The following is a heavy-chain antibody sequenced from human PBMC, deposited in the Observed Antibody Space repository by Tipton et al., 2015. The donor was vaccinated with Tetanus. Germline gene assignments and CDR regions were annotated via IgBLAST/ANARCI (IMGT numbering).Heavy chain of an antibody. V-gene: IGHV1-69*06. CDR2: IFPQFGTS. Sequence: QSGAEVKKPGSSVRVSCKTSGGTFNTYAISWVRQAPGQGLEWMGGIFPQFGTSNYAPKFQDRVTMTADTSTGTVYMDLRSLRSDDTAVYYCARANNDFPKKGPFDCWGPGSLVIVSS. D-gene: IGHD3-3*01. CDR3: ARANNDFPKKGPFDC. J-gene: IGHJ4*02. CDR1: GGTFNTYA.